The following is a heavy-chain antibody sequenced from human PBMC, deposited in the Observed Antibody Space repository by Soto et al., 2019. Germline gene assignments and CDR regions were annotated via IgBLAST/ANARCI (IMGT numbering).Heavy chain of an antibody. CDR2: ISYDGSNK. D-gene: IGHD6-19*01. J-gene: IGHJ4*02. V-gene: IGHV3-30*18. Sequence: GGSLRLSCAASGFTFSSYGMHWVRQAPGKGLEWVAVISYDGSNKYYADSVKGRFTISRDNSKNTLYLQMNSLRAEDTAVYYCAKPPSGWQWLAYFDYWGQGTLVTVSS. CDR1: GFTFSSYG. CDR3: AKPPSGWQWLAYFDY.